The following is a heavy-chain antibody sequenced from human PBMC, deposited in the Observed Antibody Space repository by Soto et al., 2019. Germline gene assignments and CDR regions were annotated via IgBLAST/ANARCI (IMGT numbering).Heavy chain of an antibody. CDR2: INHSGST. CDR3: ARGDYGSGRPLDY. Sequence: XATLSLTCAVYGGSFSGYYWSWIRQPPGKGLEWIGEINHSGSTNYNPSLKSRVTISVDTSKNQFSLKLSSVTAADTAVYYCARGDYGSGRPLDYWGQGTLVTVSS. J-gene: IGHJ4*02. V-gene: IGHV4-34*01. CDR1: GGSFSGYY. D-gene: IGHD3-10*01.